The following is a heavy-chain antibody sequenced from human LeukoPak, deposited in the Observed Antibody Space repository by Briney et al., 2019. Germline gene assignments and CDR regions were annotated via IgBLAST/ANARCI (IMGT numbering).Heavy chain of an antibody. CDR3: ARRLTQYDCFDP. CDR1: EDSVSSNSVT. D-gene: IGHD2-2*01. V-gene: IGHV6-1*01. J-gene: IGHJ5*02. CDR2: TYYRSTWYN. Sequence: SQTLSLTCAISEDSVSSNSVTRNWIRQSPSRGLEWLGRTYYRSTWYNDYAVSVRGRITVNPDTSKNQFSLHLNSVTPEDTAVYYCARRLTQYDCFDPWGQGILVTVSS.